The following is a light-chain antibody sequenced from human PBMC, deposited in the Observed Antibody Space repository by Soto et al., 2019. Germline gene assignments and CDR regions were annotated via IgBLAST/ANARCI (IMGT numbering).Light chain of an antibody. CDR1: IDDVGAYNY. CDR3: ASYTSTYTLV. V-gene: IGLV2-14*01. CDR2: DVK. J-gene: IGLJ1*01. Sequence: QSVLTQPASVSGSPGQSITISCTGTIDDVGAYNYVSWYQQRPGSAPQLLIYDVKNRPSGASNRFSGSRSGHTAYLTISGLQSDDEANYHCASYTSTYTLVFGTGTKVTVL.